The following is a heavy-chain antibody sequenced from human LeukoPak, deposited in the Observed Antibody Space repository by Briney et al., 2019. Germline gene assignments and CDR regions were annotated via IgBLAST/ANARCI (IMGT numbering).Heavy chain of an antibody. CDR2: ISAYNGNT. Sequence: ASVKVSCKASGYTFTSYGISWVRQAPGQGLEWMGRISAYNGNTNYAQKLQGRVTMTTDTSTSTAYMELRSLRSDDTAVYYCARDYDFWSGYYTGDYWGQGTLVTVSS. D-gene: IGHD3-3*01. J-gene: IGHJ4*02. V-gene: IGHV1-18*01. CDR3: ARDYDFWSGYYTGDY. CDR1: GYTFTSYG.